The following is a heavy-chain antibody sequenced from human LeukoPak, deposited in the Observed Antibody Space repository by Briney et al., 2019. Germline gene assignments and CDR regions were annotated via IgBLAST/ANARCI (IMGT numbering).Heavy chain of an antibody. CDR2: ISSSSSYI. CDR1: GFTFSSYS. Sequence: GGSLRLSCAASGFTFSSYSMNWVRQAPGKGLEWVSSISSSSSYIYYADSVKGRFTISRDNAKNSLYLQMNSLRAEDTAVYYCARVGDYDSSDSDAFDIWGQGTMVTVSS. D-gene: IGHD3-22*01. CDR3: ARVGDYDSSDSDAFDI. J-gene: IGHJ3*02. V-gene: IGHV3-21*01.